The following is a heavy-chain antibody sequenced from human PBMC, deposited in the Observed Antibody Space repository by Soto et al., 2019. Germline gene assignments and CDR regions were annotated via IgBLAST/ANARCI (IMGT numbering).Heavy chain of an antibody. J-gene: IGHJ6*02. D-gene: IGHD3-22*01. V-gene: IGHV5-10-1*01. CDR1: GYSFTSYW. Sequence: PGESLKISCKGSGYSFTSYWISWVRQMPGKGLEWMGRIDPSDSYTNYSPSFQGHVTISAGKSISTAYLQWSSLKASDTAMYYCARERTYYYDSSGYPPHGMDVWGQGTTVTVSS. CDR2: IDPSDSYT. CDR3: ARERTYYYDSSGYPPHGMDV.